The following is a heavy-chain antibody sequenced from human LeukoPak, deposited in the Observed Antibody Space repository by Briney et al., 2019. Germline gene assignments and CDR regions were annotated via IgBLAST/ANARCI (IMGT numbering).Heavy chain of an antibody. V-gene: IGHV3-23*01. J-gene: IGHJ1*01. CDR1: GFTFSSYA. D-gene: IGHD6-13*01. CDR2: ISDSGGST. CDR3: AKGTWQQLVYVYFQH. Sequence: PGGSLRLSCAASGFTFSSYAMSWVRQAPGKGLEWVSAISDSGGSTYYADSVKGRFTISRDNSKNTLYLQMNSLRAEDTAVYYCAKGTWQQLVYVYFQHWGQGTLVTVSS.